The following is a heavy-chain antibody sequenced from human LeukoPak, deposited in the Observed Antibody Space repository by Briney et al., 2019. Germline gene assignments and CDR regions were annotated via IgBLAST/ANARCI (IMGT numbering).Heavy chain of an antibody. V-gene: IGHV1-69*01. Sequence: SVKVSCKASGGTFSSYAISWVRQAPGHGLEWMGGIIPIFGTANYAQKFQGRVTITADESTSTAYMELSSLRSEDTAVYYCANYCSSTSCYAAFDIWGQGTMVTVSS. D-gene: IGHD2-2*01. CDR2: IIPIFGTA. J-gene: IGHJ3*02. CDR1: GGTFSSYA. CDR3: ANYCSSTSCYAAFDI.